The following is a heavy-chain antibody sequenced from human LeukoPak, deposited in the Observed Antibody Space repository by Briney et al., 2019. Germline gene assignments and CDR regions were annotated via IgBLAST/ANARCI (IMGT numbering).Heavy chain of an antibody. J-gene: IGHJ4*02. V-gene: IGHV3-23*01. CDR3: AKVAIFGVVIGGFDY. CDR2: ISGSGGST. CDR1: GFTFSSYA. Sequence: PGGSLRLSCAASGFTFSSYAMSWVRQAPGKGLEWVSSISGSGGSTYYADSVKGRFTISRDNSKNTLYLQMNSLRAEDTAVYYCAKVAIFGVVIGGFDYWGQGTLVTVSS. D-gene: IGHD3-3*01.